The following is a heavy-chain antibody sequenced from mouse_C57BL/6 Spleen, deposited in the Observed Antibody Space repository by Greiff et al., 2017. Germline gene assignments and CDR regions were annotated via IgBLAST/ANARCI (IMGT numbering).Heavy chain of an antibody. CDR3: AISNYYGSSSYAMDY. V-gene: IGHV2-5*01. CDR2: IWRGGST. Sequence: VQLQQSGPGLVQPSQSLSITCTVSGFSLTSYGVHWVRPSPGKGLEWLGVIWRGGSTDSHAAFMSRLSITTDNSKCQVFFKMHSLQADDTAIYYCAISNYYGSSSYAMDYWGQGTSVTVSS. CDR1: GFSLTSYG. D-gene: IGHD1-1*01. J-gene: IGHJ4*01.